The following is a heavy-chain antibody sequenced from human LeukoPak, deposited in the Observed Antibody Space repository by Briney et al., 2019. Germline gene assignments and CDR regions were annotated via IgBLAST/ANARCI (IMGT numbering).Heavy chain of an antibody. Sequence: GGSLRLSCAASGFTFSTYNMNWVRQAPGKGLEWVSSITSSSSYIYYADSVKGRFTISRDNAKNTLYLQMNSLRAEDTAVYYCAKDHSDSSGYYFPNWFDPWGQGTLVTVSS. CDR3: AKDHSDSSGYYFPNWFDP. D-gene: IGHD3-22*01. CDR2: ITSSSSYI. V-gene: IGHV3-21*04. CDR1: GFTFSTYN. J-gene: IGHJ5*02.